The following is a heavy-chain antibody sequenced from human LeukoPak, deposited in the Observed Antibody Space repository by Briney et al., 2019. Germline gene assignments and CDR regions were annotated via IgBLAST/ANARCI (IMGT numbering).Heavy chain of an antibody. CDR1: GFTFSSYG. CDR3: ARDLDYSTGFDY. D-gene: IGHD4-11*01. CDR2: ISYDGSTK. V-gene: IGHV3-30*03. J-gene: IGHJ4*02. Sequence: PGGSLRLSCAASGFTFSSYGIHWVRQAPGKGLEWVGVISYDGSTKYYADSVKGRFTISRDNSKNTLYLQMNSLRGEDTAVYYCARDLDYSTGFDYWGQGTLVTVSS.